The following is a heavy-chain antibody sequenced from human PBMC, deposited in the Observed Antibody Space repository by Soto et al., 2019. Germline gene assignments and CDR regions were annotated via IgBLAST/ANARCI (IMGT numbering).Heavy chain of an antibody. CDR1: GFTFGDYA. J-gene: IGHJ4*02. CDR2: IRSKAYGGTT. V-gene: IGHV3-49*04. Sequence: LRLSCTASGFTFGDYAMSWVRQAPGKGLEWVGFIRSKAYGGTTEYAASVKGRFTISRDDSKSIAYLQMNSLKTEDTAVYYCTRRRDYVWGSYRPKGPYFDYWGQGTLVTVSS. CDR3: TRRRDYVWGSYRPKGPYFDY. D-gene: IGHD3-16*02.